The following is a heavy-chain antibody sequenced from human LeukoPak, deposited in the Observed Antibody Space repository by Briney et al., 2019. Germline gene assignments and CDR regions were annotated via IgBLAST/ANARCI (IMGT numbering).Heavy chain of an antibody. Sequence: PSETLSLTCTVSGGSISSSSYYWGWIRQPPGKGLEWIGSIYYSGSTYYNPSLKSRVTISVDTSKNQFSLKLSSVTAADTAVYYCARNTAMVSYAFDIWGQGTMVTVSS. CDR1: GGSISSSSYY. J-gene: IGHJ3*02. CDR3: ARNTAMVSYAFDI. D-gene: IGHD5-18*01. CDR2: IYYSGST. V-gene: IGHV4-39*07.